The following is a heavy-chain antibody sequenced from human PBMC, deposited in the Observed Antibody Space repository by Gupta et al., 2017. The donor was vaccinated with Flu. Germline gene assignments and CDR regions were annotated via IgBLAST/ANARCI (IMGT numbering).Heavy chain of an antibody. CDR3: AKDQGDYNYVYVFGL. J-gene: IGHJ3*01. V-gene: IGHV3-30*18. CDR2: ISFEGSNK. D-gene: IGHD4-17*01. CDR1: GFTFSDYG. Sequence: QAQLVESGGGVVQPGRSLGLSCAASGFTFSDYGRHWVRRAPGKGLEWVAVISFEGSNKFYAESVKGRFTISRDHSKDTLYLQMNSLRPEDTAVYFCAKDQGDYNYVYVFGLWGQGTRVTV.